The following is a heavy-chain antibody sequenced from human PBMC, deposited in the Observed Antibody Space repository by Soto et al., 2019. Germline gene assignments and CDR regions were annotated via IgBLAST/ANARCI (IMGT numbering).Heavy chain of an antibody. D-gene: IGHD3-22*01. Sequence: SETLSLTCTVSGGSISSSSYYWGWIRQPPGKGLERIGSIYYSGSTYYNPSLKSRVTISVDTSKNQFSLKLSSVTAADTAVYYCTRHHPHHYDSSGYFDYWGQGTLVTVSS. CDR3: TRHHPHHYDSSGYFDY. CDR2: IYYSGST. J-gene: IGHJ4*02. V-gene: IGHV4-39*01. CDR1: GGSISSSSYY.